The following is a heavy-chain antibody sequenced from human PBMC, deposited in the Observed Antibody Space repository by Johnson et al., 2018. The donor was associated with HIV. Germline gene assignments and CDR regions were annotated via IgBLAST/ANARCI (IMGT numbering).Heavy chain of an antibody. CDR2: IGTAGDT. J-gene: IGHJ3*02. V-gene: IGHV3-13*01. Sequence: VQVVESGGGLVQPGGSLRLSCAASGFTFSSYDMHWVRQATGKGLEWVSAIGTAGDTYYPGSVKGRFTISRENAKNSLYLQMNSLRAGDTAVYYCARGAGIVGALRHFDIWGQGTMVTVSS. D-gene: IGHD1-26*01. CDR1: GFTFSSYD. CDR3: ARGAGIVGALRHFDI.